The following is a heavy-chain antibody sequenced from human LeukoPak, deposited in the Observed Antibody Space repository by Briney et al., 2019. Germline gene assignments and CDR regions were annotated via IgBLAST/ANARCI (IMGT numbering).Heavy chain of an antibody. J-gene: IGHJ4*02. CDR3: VTDGADYYDSTGYPIYFDY. V-gene: IGHV3-21*01. Sequence: GGSLRLSCAASGFNFSSYSMNWVRQAPGKGLEWVSCISSSSSHIYYADSVKGRFTIARDNAKNSLYLQMNSLRAEDTAVYYCVTDGADYYDSTGYPIYFDYWGQGTLVTVPS. D-gene: IGHD3-22*01. CDR1: GFNFSSYS. CDR2: ISSSSSHI.